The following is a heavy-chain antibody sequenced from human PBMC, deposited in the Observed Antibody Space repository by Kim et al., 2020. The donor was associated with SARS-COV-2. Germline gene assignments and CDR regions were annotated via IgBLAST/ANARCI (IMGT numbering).Heavy chain of an antibody. CDR1: GFTFSSYA. D-gene: IGHD2-2*01. V-gene: IGHV3-23*01. Sequence: GGSLRLSCAASGFTFSSYAMSWVRQAPGKGLEWVSAISGSGGSTYYADSVKGRFTISRDNSKNTLYLQMNSLRAEDTAVYYCAKEVGIYCSSTSCYAGFDYWGQGTLVTVSS. CDR3: AKEVGIYCSSTSCYAGFDY. J-gene: IGHJ4*02. CDR2: ISGSGGST.